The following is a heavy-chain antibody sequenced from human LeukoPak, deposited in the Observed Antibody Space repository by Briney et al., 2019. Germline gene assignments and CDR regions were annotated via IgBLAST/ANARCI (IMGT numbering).Heavy chain of an antibody. CDR3: AKDGYGAYDY. D-gene: IGHD4/OR15-4a*01. J-gene: IGHJ4*02. CDR1: GFTFDDYA. CDR2: ISGHGDST. V-gene: IGHV3-43*02. Sequence: GGSLRLSCAASGFTFDDYAMHWVRQAPGRGLEWVSLISGHGDSTYYADSVKGRFTISRDNNKNSLYLQMNSLRTEDTALYYCAKDGYGAYDYWGKGTLVTVSS.